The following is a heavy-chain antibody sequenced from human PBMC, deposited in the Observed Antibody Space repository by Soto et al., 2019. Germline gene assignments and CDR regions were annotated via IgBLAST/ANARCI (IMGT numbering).Heavy chain of an antibody. CDR2: INAGNGNT. CDR3: ARVRTLLWFGELLSYFDY. D-gene: IGHD3-10*01. V-gene: IGHV1-3*01. Sequence: ASVKVSCKASGYTFTDYFMNWMRQAPGQRLEWMGWINAGNGNTKYSQKLQGRVTITRDTSASTAYMQLSSLRSEDTAVYYCARVRTLLWFGELLSYFDYWGQGTLVTVSS. J-gene: IGHJ4*02. CDR1: GYTFTDYF.